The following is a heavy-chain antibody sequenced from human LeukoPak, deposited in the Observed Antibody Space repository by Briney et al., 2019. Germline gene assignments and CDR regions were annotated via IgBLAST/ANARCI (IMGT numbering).Heavy chain of an antibody. CDR2: MNPNSGNT. CDR1: GYTFTSYD. CDR3: ARARVAAAGIKRHWFDP. Sequence: ASVKVSCKASGYTFTSYDINWVRQATGQGLEWMGWMNPNSGNTGYAQKFQGRVTMTRNTSISTAYMELSSLRSEDTAVYYCARARVAAAGIKRHWFDPWGQGTLVTVSS. V-gene: IGHV1-8*01. J-gene: IGHJ5*02. D-gene: IGHD6-13*01.